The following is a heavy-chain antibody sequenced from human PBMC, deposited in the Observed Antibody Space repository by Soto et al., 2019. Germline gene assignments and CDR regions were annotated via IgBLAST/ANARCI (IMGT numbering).Heavy chain of an antibody. CDR3: AREVFRFLEWLSYGMDV. Sequence: QVQLVQSGAEVKKPGASVKVSCKASGYTFTSYGISWVRQAPGQGLEWMGWISAYNGNTNYAQKLQGRVTMTTDTSTSTAYMELRSLRSDDTAVYYCAREVFRFLEWLSYGMDVWGHGTTVTVSS. D-gene: IGHD3-3*01. CDR1: GYTFTSYG. V-gene: IGHV1-18*01. CDR2: ISAYNGNT. J-gene: IGHJ6*02.